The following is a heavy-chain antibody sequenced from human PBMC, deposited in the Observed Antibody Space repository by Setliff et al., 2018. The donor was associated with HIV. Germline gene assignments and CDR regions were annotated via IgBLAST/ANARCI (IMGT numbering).Heavy chain of an antibody. CDR3: ARTRGYTYGYIDS. CDR1: GGSISSYY. V-gene: IGHV4-4*07. Sequence: SETLSLTCTISGGSISSYYWSWIRQPAGKGLEWIGRIYNSGSNNYNPSLKSRVTMSVDTSKNQFSLKLNSVTAADTAVYYCARTRGYTYGYIDSWAQGTLVTVSS. CDR2: IYNSGSN. D-gene: IGHD5-18*01. J-gene: IGHJ4*02.